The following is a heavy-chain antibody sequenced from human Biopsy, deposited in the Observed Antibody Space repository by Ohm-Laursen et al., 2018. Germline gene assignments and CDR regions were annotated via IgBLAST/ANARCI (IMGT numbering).Heavy chain of an antibody. D-gene: IGHD1-1*01. V-gene: IGHV1-24*01. CDR1: GYAVTEFS. CDR2: FAPENGKT. Sequence: SVKVSCKVSGYAVTEFSMHWVRQAPGKGLEWMGGFAPENGKTIYAQKFQGRVTMAEDTSTDTAYMELRSLRSEDTAVYYCAADINVWNVNYWGQGTQVTVSS. CDR3: AADINVWNVNY. J-gene: IGHJ4*02.